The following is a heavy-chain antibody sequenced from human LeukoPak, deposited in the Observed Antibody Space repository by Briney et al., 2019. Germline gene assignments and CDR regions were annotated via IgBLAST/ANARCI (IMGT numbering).Heavy chain of an antibody. CDR1: GGSFSGYY. CDR2: INHSGST. J-gene: IGHJ5*02. CDR3: ARGGISRDGYNLGNWFDP. Sequence: SETLSLTCAVYGGSFSGYYWSWIRQPPGKGLEWIGEINHSGSTNYNPSLKSRVTISVDTSKNQFSLKLSSVTAADTAVYYCARGGISRDGYNLGNWFDPWGQGTLVTVSS. V-gene: IGHV4-34*01. D-gene: IGHD5-24*01.